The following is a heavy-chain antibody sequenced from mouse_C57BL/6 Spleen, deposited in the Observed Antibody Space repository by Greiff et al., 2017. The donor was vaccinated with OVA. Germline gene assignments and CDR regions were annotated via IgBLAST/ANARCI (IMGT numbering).Heavy chain of an antibody. CDR3: AREGAYYYGSSYVYYYAMDY. J-gene: IGHJ4*01. CDR1: GYTFTSYW. D-gene: IGHD1-1*01. CDR2: INPSNGGT. V-gene: IGHV1-53*01. Sequence: QVQLQQPGTELVKPGASVKLSCKASGYTFTSYWMHWVKQRPGQGLEWIGNINPSNGGTNYNEKFKSKATLTVDKSSSTAYMQLSSLTSEDSAVYYCAREGAYYYGSSYVYYYAMDYWGQGTSVTVSS.